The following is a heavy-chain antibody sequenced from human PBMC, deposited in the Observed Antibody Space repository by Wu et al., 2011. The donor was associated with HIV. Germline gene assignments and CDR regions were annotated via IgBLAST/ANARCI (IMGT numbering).Heavy chain of an antibody. CDR1: GFTFIGYH. J-gene: IGHJ4*02. CDR2: INPNSGGT. Sequence: VQRGAVWAEVKTPGASVKVSCKASGFTFIGYHMHWVRQAPGQGLEWMGWINPNSGGTHYAQKFQGRVTMTRDTSINTAYMELSSLKSDDTAVYYCARDWGGTLVVYLLDSWGQGTLVTVSS. D-gene: IGHD2-8*02. CDR3: ARDWGGTLVVYLLDS. V-gene: IGHV1-2*02.